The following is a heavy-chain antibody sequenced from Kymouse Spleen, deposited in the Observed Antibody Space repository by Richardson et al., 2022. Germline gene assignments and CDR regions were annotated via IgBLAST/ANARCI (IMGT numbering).Heavy chain of an antibody. CDR3: ARGITMVRGAYAFDI. D-gene: IGHD3-10*01. CDR2: IWYDGSNK. CDR1: GFTFSSYG. V-gene: IGHV3-33*01. Sequence: QVQLVESGGGVVQPGRSLRLSCAASGFTFSSYGMHWVRQAPGKGLEWVAVIWYDGSNKYYADSVKGRFTISRDNSKNTLYLQMNSLRAEDTAVYYCARGITMVRGAYAFDIWGQGTMVTVSS. J-gene: IGHJ3*02.